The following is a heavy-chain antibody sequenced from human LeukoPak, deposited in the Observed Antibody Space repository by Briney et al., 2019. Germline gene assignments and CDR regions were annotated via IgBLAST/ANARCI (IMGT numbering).Heavy chain of an antibody. J-gene: IGHJ4*02. CDR3: GGGRRASDY. CDR1: GRTSSSYA. CDR2: IIPIFGTA. Sequence: SVKVSCKASGRTSSSYAISWVRQAPGQGLEWMGGIIPIFGTANYAQNIQGRVTITTDESTITPYMQLSSLRTEETARYHRGGGRRASDYWPQRTLVTVSS. D-gene: IGHD3-16*01. V-gene: IGHV1-69*05.